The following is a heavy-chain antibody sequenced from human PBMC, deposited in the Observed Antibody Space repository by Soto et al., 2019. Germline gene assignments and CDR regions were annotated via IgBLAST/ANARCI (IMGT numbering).Heavy chain of an antibody. J-gene: IGHJ4*02. CDR3: ARASSSSSAADY. V-gene: IGHV4-31*03. Sequence: QVQLQESGPGLVKPSQTLSLTCSVSGESISSGGYYWSWIRHHPGKGLGWIGYIYDSGSAYYNPSLKSSVTISIDTSKNHFAMRLSPVTAADTAVYYCARASSSSSAADYWGQGTLVTFSA. CDR1: GESISSGGYY. D-gene: IGHD6-6*01. CDR2: IYDSGSA.